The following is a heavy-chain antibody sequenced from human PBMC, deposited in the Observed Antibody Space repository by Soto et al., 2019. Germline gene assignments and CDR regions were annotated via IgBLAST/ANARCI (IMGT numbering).Heavy chain of an antibody. CDR2: ISYDGSNK. D-gene: IGHD2-8*01. J-gene: IGHJ6*02. CDR1: GFTFSSYA. Sequence: GGSLRLSCAASGFTFSSYAMHWVRQAPGKGLEWVAVISYDGSNKYYADPVKGRFTISRDNSKNTLYLQMNSLRAEDTAVYYCARDRWGPKYCTNGVCYFTSRGMDVWGQGTTVTVSS. CDR3: ARDRWGPKYCTNGVCYFTSRGMDV. V-gene: IGHV3-30-3*01.